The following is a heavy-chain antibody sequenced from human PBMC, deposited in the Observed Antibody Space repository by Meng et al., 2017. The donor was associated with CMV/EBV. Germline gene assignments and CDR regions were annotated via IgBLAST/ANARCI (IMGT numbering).Heavy chain of an antibody. V-gene: IGHV1-69*04. J-gene: IGHJ4*02. CDR2: IIPILGIA. Sequence: SSVTVSCKASGGTFSSYAISWVRQAPGQGLEWMGRIIPILGIANYAQKFQGRVTITADKSTSTAYMELSSLRSEDTAVYYCARAWTTVVTPPDYWGQGTLVTVSS. CDR1: GGTFSSYA. CDR3: ARAWTTVVTPPDY. D-gene: IGHD4-23*01.